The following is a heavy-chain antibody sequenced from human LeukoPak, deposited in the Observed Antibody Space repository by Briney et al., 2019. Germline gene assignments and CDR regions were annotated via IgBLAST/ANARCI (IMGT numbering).Heavy chain of an antibody. J-gene: IGHJ4*02. CDR2: IYPGDSDT. D-gene: IGHD3-10*01. CDR3: ARRRVLSRSFGELLSYFDY. Sequence: PGESLKISCKGSGYSFTSYWIGWVRQMPGKGLEWMGIIYPGDSDTRYSPSFQGQVTISADKSISTAYLQWSSLKASDTAMYYCARRRVLSRSFGELLSYFDYWGQGTLVTVSS. V-gene: IGHV5-51*01. CDR1: GYSFTSYW.